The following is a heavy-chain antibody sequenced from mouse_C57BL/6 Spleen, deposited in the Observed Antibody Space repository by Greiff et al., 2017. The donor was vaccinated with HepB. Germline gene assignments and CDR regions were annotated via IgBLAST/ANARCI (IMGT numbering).Heavy chain of an antibody. V-gene: IGHV7-3*01. J-gene: IGHJ4*01. CDR1: GFTFTDYY. CDR2: IRNKANGYTT. CDR3: ASYGGYYYAMDY. Sequence: EVMLVESGGGLVQPGGSLSLSCAASGFTFTDYYMSWVRQPPGKALEWLGFIRNKANGYTTEYSASVKGRFTISRDNSQSILYLQMNALRAEDSATYYCASYGGYYYAMDYWGQGTSVTVSS.